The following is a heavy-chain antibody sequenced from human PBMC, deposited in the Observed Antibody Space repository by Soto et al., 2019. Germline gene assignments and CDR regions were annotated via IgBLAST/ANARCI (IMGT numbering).Heavy chain of an antibody. CDR1: GYTFTGYY. D-gene: IGHD3-10*01. Sequence: ASVKVSCKASGYTFTGYYLHWVRQAPGQGLEWMGWINFGNGNTKYSQKFQGRVTITRDTSASTVYMELSSLRSEDTAVYYCARGGLWLGEALSTYFDYWGQGTQVTVSS. V-gene: IGHV1-3*01. CDR3: ARGGLWLGEALSTYFDY. J-gene: IGHJ4*02. CDR2: INFGNGNT.